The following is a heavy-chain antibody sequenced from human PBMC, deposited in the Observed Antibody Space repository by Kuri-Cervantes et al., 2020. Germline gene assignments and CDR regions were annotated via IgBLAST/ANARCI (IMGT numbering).Heavy chain of an antibody. CDR1: GYTFTSYD. Sequence: ASVKVSCKASGYTFTSYDINWVRQATGQGLEWMGWISAYNGNTNYAQKLQGGVTMTTDTSTSTAYMELRNLRSDDTAVYYCARVFSSGRAWYETHQPEYFDYWGQGTLVTVSS. CDR2: ISAYNGNT. V-gene: IGHV1-18*01. J-gene: IGHJ4*02. D-gene: IGHD3-10*01. CDR3: ARVFSSGRAWYETHQPEYFDY.